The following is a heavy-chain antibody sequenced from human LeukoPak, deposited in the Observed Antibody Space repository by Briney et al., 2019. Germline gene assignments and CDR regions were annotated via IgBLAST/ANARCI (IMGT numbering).Heavy chain of an antibody. V-gene: IGHV4-61*02. CDR3: ARQWPYWHFDL. Sequence: SETLSLTCTVSGGSISSRSYYWTWIRQPAGKGLEWIGRIYTTGSTNYNPSLKSRVTISVDTSKNQFSLKLSSVTAADTAVYYCARQWPYWHFDLWGRGTLVTVSS. D-gene: IGHD6-19*01. J-gene: IGHJ2*01. CDR2: IYTTGST. CDR1: GGSISSRSYY.